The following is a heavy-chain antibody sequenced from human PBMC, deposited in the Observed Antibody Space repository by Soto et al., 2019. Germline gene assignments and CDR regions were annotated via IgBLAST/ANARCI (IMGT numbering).Heavy chain of an antibody. CDR2: IHYSGNT. V-gene: IGHV4-59*01. J-gene: IGHJ4*02. CDR3: ARGIGQQLPPLD. D-gene: IGHD6-13*01. CDR1: GVSISSYY. Sequence: QVQLQESGPGLVKPSETLSLTCTVSGVSISSYYWSWIRQPPGKGLEWVGYIHYSGNTNYNPSLKGRVTISIDASKNQFSLELSSVTAADSAVYFCARGIGQQLPPLDSGQGTLVTVSS.